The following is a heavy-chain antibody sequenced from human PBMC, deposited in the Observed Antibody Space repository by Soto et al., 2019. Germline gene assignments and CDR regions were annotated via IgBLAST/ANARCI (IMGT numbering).Heavy chain of an antibody. J-gene: IGHJ4*02. D-gene: IGHD3-3*01. Sequence: ASVKVSCKASGYTFTSYGISWVRQAPGQGLEWMGWISAYNGNTNYAQKLQGRLTMTTDTSTSTAYMELRSLRSDDTAVYYCARGSLIYCDFWSGYYSQSFDYWGQGTLVTVSS. V-gene: IGHV1-18*01. CDR2: ISAYNGNT. CDR3: ARGSLIYCDFWSGYYSQSFDY. CDR1: GYTFTSYG.